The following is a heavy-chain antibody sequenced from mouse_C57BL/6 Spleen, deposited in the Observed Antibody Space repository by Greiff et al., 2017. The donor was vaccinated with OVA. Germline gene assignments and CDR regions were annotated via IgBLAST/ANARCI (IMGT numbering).Heavy chain of an antibody. CDR3: ARDPLTGLDY. Sequence: EVKLVESGGGLVQPGGSLSLSCAASGFTFTDYYMSWVRQPPGKALEWLGFIRNKANGYTTEYSASVKGRFTISRDNSQSILYLQMNALRAEDSATYYYARDPLTGLDYWGQGTTLTVSS. J-gene: IGHJ2*01. D-gene: IGHD4-1*01. CDR1: GFTFTDYY. V-gene: IGHV7-3*01. CDR2: IRNKANGYTT.